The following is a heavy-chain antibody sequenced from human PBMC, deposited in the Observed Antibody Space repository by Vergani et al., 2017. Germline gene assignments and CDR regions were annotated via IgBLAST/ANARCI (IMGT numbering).Heavy chain of an antibody. CDR1: GFTFSNFA. Sequence: EVQLLESGGGLVQPGGSLRLSCAASGFTFSNFAMSWVRQAPGKGLEWVASIGLSGSDMYYADVVKGRFTNSRDNSKNTVSVQMNSLRAEDTAIYYCVKGFPRRDYLYHYMDVWGKGTTVTVCS. CDR2: IGLSGSDM. CDR3: VKGFPRRDYLYHYMDV. V-gene: IGHV3-23*01. J-gene: IGHJ6*03.